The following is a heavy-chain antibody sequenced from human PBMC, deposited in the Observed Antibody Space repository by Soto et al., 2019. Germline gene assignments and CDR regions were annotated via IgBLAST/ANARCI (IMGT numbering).Heavy chain of an antibody. CDR2: ISAYNGNT. CDR3: ARDRGVAPRVAGNTHYYYYMDV. V-gene: IGHV1-18*01. J-gene: IGHJ6*03. CDR1: GYSFTNYG. D-gene: IGHD6-19*01. Sequence: QDQLVQSGVEVKKPGASVKVSCKASGYSFTNYGITWVRQAPGQGCEWMGWISAYNGNTNYAQKFEGRVTMTTDAATSTAYLELRSLRSDDTAVYYCARDRGVAPRVAGNTHYYYYMDVWGKGTTVTVSS.